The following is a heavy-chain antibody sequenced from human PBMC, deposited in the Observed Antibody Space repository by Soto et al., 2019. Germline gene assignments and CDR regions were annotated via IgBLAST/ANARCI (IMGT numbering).Heavy chain of an antibody. J-gene: IGHJ6*02. CDR2: MNHNSGNT. Sequence: QVQLVQSGAEVKKPWASVKVSCKAFGYTFTSYDINWVRQATGQGLELMGWMNHNSGNTGYAQKFQGRVTMTRNNSLSTAYMQLSSLRSEDTAVYYCARHYDRRIYYYGMDVWGQGTTVTVSS. D-gene: IGHD3-22*01. CDR1: GYTFTSYD. V-gene: IGHV1-8*01. CDR3: ARHYDRRIYYYGMDV.